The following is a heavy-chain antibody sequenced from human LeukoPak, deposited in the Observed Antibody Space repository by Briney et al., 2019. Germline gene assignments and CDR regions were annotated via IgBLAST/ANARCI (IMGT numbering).Heavy chain of an antibody. CDR3: ARDALGKHYFDY. J-gene: IGHJ4*02. V-gene: IGHV4-39*07. CDR1: GGSISSSSYY. D-gene: IGHD1-26*01. Sequence: PSETLSLTCTVSGGSISSSSYYWGWIRQPPGKGPEWIGSIYYSGSTYYNPSLKSRVTISVDTSKNQFSLKLSSVTAADTAVYFCARDALGKHYFDYWGQGTLVTVSS. CDR2: IYYSGST.